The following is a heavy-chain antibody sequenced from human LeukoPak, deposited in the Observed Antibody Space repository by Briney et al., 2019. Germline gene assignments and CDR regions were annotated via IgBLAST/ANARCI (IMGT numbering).Heavy chain of an antibody. CDR3: EIVGATILRGYFDY. J-gene: IGHJ4*02. CDR2: TYYRSKWYS. D-gene: IGHD1-26*01. Sequence: SQTLSLTCVISGDSVSSNSAAWNWIRQSPSRGLEWLGRTYYRSKWYSYSAVSVKSRIIINPDTSKNQFSLQLNSVTPEDTAVYYCEIVGATILRGYFDYWGQGTLVTVSS. V-gene: IGHV6-1*01. CDR1: GDSVSSNSAA.